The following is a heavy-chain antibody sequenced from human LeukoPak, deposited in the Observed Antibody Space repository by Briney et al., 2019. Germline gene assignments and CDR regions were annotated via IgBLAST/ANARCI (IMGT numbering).Heavy chain of an antibody. J-gene: IGHJ3*02. CDR2: ISYDGSNK. CDR1: GFTFSSYG. CDR3: AKAILRYSGYGHLAFDI. Sequence: PGRSLRLSCAASGFTFSSYGMHWVRQAPGKGLEWVAVISYDGSNKYYADSVKGRFTISRDNSKNTLYLQMNSLRAEDTAVYYCAKAILRYSGYGHLAFDIWGQGTMVTVSS. D-gene: IGHD5-12*01. V-gene: IGHV3-30*18.